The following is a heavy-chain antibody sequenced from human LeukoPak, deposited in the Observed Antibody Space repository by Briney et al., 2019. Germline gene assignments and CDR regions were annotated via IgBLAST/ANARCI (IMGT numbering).Heavy chain of an antibody. Sequence: SETLSPTCSVSGGSISSSGYYWGWIRQPPGKGLEWIGNIYYSGSTYYNPSLKSRLTISVDTSKNQFSLKLSSVTAADTAVYYCATTYCGGDCYPAWWGQGTLVTVSS. CDR2: IYYSGST. V-gene: IGHV4-39*01. J-gene: IGHJ4*02. CDR1: GGSISSSGYY. D-gene: IGHD2-21*02. CDR3: ATTYCGGDCYPAW.